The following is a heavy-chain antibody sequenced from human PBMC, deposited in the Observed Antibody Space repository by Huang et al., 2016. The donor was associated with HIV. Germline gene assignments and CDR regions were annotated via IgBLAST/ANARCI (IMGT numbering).Heavy chain of an antibody. Sequence: QLQLQESGPGLVKPSETLSLTCTVSGGSIRSDNSYWGWIRQPPGKGLEWIGSNYYSGNNDEPPALKRGVTITVETAKNHFSLRMRSVTAADTAVYYCARLPGSITMIRGVITDPYWGQGTLVTVSS. CDR1: GGSIRSDNSY. D-gene: IGHD3-10*01. CDR3: ARLPGSITMIRGVITDPY. J-gene: IGHJ4*02. V-gene: IGHV4-39*02. CDR2: NYYSGNN.